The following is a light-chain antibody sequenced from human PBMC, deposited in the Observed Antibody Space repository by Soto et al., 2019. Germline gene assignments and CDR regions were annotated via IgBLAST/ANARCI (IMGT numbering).Light chain of an antibody. CDR1: QSVSSNF. CDR2: GAS. J-gene: IGKJ3*01. CDR3: QQYGSSPFT. Sequence: EIELTQSPGTLSLSPGDRATLSCRASQSVSSNFLAWHQQKPGQAPRLLIYGASNRATGIPDSFSGSGSGTDFTLTISRLEPEDFAVYYCQQYGSSPFTFGPGTKVDIK. V-gene: IGKV3-20*01.